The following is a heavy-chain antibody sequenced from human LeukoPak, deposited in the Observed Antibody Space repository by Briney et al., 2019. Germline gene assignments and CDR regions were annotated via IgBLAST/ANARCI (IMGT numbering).Heavy chain of an antibody. D-gene: IGHD3-3*01. CDR1: RYTFTSYG. J-gene: IGHJ4*02. V-gene: IGHV1-18*01. CDR3: ARDAGLYARYYDFWSGSYNFDY. Sequence: ASVNVSCKPSRYTFTSYGNRWVRQTPGPWRESMGWLSACNGNTNYAQKLQDGVTVTTDTSTSTAYMQLRILTADDTAVYYSARDAGLYARYYDFWSGSYNFDYWGQGTLVTVSS. CDR2: LSACNGNT.